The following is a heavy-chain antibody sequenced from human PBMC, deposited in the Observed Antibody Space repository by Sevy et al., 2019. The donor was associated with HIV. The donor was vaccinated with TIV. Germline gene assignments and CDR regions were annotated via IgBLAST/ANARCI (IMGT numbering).Heavy chain of an antibody. Sequence: GESLKISCAASGFTFSSYWMSWVRQAPGKGLEWVANIKLDGSEKYYVDSVKDRFTISRDNAKNSLYLQMNSLRAEDTAVYYCARDCSSTSCLWGMDVWGQGTTVTVSS. CDR2: IKLDGSEK. CDR3: ARDCSSTSCLWGMDV. J-gene: IGHJ6*02. CDR1: GFTFSSYW. V-gene: IGHV3-7*03. D-gene: IGHD2-2*01.